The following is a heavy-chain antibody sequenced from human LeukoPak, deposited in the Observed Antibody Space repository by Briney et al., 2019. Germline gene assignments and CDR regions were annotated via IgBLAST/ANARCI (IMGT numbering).Heavy chain of an antibody. CDR3: ARERGRLVDY. J-gene: IGHJ4*02. D-gene: IGHD6-25*01. CDR1: GGSISSGGYF. CDR2: MHNSENA. Sequence: KSSENLSLNCTSAGGSISSGGYFCSCIHKLPGKGLEWIGYMHNSENADYNPSLKSRVTISVDTSKDQISLKVNSVTAADTAVYYCARERGRLVDYWGQGTLVTVSS. V-gene: IGHV4-31*03.